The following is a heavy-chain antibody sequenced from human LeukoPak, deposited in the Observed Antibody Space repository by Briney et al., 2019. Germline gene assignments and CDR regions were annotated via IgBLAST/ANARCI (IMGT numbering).Heavy chain of an antibody. CDR2: ISYHGRDT. CDR1: GVTFSSFA. D-gene: IGHD2-15*01. J-gene: IGHJ4*02. V-gene: IGHV3-30*04. CDR3: AAQPCSVGRCYLDY. Sequence: GGSLRLSCAASGVTFSSFAMHWVRQAPGKGLEWVAVISYHGRDTYYADSVKGRITISRDNSKNTLYLQLNSLGAEDTAVYYCAAQPCSVGRCYLDYWGQGTLVTVSS.